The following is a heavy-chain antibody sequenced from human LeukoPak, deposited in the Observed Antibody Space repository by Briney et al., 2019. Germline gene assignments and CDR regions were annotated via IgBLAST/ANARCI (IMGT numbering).Heavy chain of an antibody. Sequence: PSETLSLTCTVSGDSISTYYWSWIRQPPGKGLEWIGYVYYSGSTNYNPSLKSRVTISVDTSKNQFSLKLTSVTAADTAAYYCARGLTTMIEPYYLDVWGKGTTVTVSS. V-gene: IGHV4-59*01. D-gene: IGHD3-22*01. CDR1: GDSISTYY. J-gene: IGHJ6*03. CDR2: VYYSGST. CDR3: ARGLTTMIEPYYLDV.